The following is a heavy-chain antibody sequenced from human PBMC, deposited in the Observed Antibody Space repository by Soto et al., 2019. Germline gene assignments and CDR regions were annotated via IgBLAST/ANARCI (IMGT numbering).Heavy chain of an antibody. Sequence: ASVKVSCKASGYTFTSYGISWARQAPGQGLEWMGWISAYNGNTNYAQKLQGRVTMTTDTSTSTAYMELRSLRSDDTAVYYCARRYCSSTSCSYYYYYYGMDVWGQGTTVTVSS. CDR3: ARRYCSSTSCSYYYYYYGMDV. V-gene: IGHV1-18*01. CDR2: ISAYNGNT. D-gene: IGHD2-2*01. J-gene: IGHJ6*02. CDR1: GYTFTSYG.